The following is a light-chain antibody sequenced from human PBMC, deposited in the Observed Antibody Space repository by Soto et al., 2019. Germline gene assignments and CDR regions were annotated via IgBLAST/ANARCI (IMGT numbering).Light chain of an antibody. V-gene: IGKV3-20*01. CDR1: QSVSNNY. CDR3: QQYGSSPPT. CDR2: GAS. J-gene: IGKJ1*01. Sequence: EVVLTQSPGTLSLSPGERATLPCRASQSVSNNYLAWYRRKPGQAPRLLIYGASYRATDIPGRFSGSGSGTDFTLTITRLEPEDFAVYYCQQYGSSPPTFGPGTRVEIK.